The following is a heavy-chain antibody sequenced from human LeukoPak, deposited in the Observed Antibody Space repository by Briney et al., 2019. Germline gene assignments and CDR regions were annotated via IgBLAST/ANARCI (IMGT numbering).Heavy chain of an antibody. Sequence: GASVKVSCKASGYTFTGYYMHWVRQARGQGLEWMGWINPNSGGTNYAQKFQGRVTMTRDTSISTAYMELSRLRSDDTAVYYCARGEYSSGWYSGYWGQGTLVTVSS. CDR3: ARGEYSSGWYSGY. CDR1: GYTFTGYY. J-gene: IGHJ4*02. D-gene: IGHD6-19*01. V-gene: IGHV1-2*02. CDR2: INPNSGGT.